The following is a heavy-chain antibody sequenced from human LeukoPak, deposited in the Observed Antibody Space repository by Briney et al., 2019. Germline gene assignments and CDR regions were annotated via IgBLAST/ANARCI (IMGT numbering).Heavy chain of an antibody. V-gene: IGHV1-18*04. CDR1: GGTFSSFA. Sequence: ASVKVSCKASGGTFSSFAFSWVRQAPGQGLEWMGWISAYNGNTNYAQKLQGRVTMTTDTSTSTAYMELRSLRSDDTAVYYCARGDSSKNPFDYWGQGTLVTVSS. J-gene: IGHJ4*02. CDR2: ISAYNGNT. D-gene: IGHD6-13*01. CDR3: ARGDSSKNPFDY.